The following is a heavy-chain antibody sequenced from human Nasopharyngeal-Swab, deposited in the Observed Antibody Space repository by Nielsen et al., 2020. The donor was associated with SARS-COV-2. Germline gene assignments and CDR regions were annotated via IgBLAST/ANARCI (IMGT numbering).Heavy chain of an antibody. Sequence: SETLSLTCTVSGASISGHNWSWIRHPPGKGLEGIGYVSYRGITNNKPSLNSRVPISADSSKNQFSLELGSVTAPDTAVYYCAREEYYYDSSGNYYRAFDNWGQGTLVSVSS. CDR3: AREEYYYDSSGNYYRAFDN. CDR1: GASISGHN. V-gene: IGHV4-59*11. J-gene: IGHJ4*02. CDR2: VSYRGIT. D-gene: IGHD3-22*01.